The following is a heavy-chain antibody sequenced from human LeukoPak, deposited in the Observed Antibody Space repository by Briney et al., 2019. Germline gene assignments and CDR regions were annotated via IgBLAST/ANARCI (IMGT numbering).Heavy chain of an antibody. J-gene: IGHJ4*02. CDR3: ARAPPRGSYYRGYFAY. CDR2: IYYSGST. D-gene: IGHD3-10*01. V-gene: IGHV4-59*01. CDR1: GGSISSYY. Sequence: SETLSLTCTVSGGSISSYYWSWIRQPPGKGLEGIGYIYYSGSTTYNPSLKSRGTISVDTSKNQFSLNLSSVTAADTALYYCARAPPRGSYYRGYFAYWGQGTLVTVSS.